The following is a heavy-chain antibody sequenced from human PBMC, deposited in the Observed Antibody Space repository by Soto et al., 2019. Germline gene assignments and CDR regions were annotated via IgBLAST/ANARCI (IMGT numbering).Heavy chain of an antibody. CDR3: AHPRGYGVFDAVDI. V-gene: IGHV3-23*01. J-gene: IGHJ3*02. CDR2: INSGGEST. CDR1: GFNFISYA. Sequence: GGSLRLSCAASGFNFISYAMNWVRQAPGKGLEWVSAINSGGESTFYAESVRGRFTIYRDNALNTLFLHMKSLRPEDTAVYYCAHPRGYGVFDAVDIWGQGTMVTVSS. D-gene: IGHD4-17*01.